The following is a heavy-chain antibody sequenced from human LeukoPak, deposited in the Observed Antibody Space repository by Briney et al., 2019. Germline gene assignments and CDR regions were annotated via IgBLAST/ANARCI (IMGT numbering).Heavy chain of an antibody. CDR1: GFTFSTLE. CDR3: ARGRFGLD. CDR2: ISSSGSTI. D-gene: IGHD3-10*01. J-gene: IGHJ4*02. V-gene: IGHV3-48*03. Sequence: QPGGSLRLSCAASGFTFSTLEMTWVRQAPGKGLEWVSYISSSGSTIYYADPVKGRFTISRDNAKNSLYLQMNSLRVEDTAIYHCARGRFGLDWGQGTLVTVSS.